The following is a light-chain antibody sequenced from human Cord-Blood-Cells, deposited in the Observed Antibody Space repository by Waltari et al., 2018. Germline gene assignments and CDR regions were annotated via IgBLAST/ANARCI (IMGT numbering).Light chain of an antibody. V-gene: IGLV2-23*03. CDR3: CSYAGSSTFDWV. CDR1: SSHGRSYNL. Sequence: QSALTQPASVSGSPGQSITISCTGTSSHGRSYNLVSWYQQHPGKAPKLMIYEGSKRPSGVSNRFSGAKSGNTASLTISGLQAEDEADYYCCSYAGSSTFDWVFGGGTKLTVL. J-gene: IGLJ3*02. CDR2: EGS.